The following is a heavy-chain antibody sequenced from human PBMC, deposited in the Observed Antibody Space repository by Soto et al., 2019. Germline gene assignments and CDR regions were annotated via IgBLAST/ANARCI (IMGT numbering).Heavy chain of an antibody. CDR3: ARAQWLAFDY. CDR1: GGSFSGYY. J-gene: IGHJ4*02. D-gene: IGHD6-19*01. CDR2: INHSGST. V-gene: IGHV4-34*01. Sequence: PSGTPSLTCAVYGGSFSGYYWGRIRQPPGKGLEWIGEINHSGSTNYNPSLKSRVTISVDTSKNQFSLKLSSVTAADTAVYYCARAQWLAFDYWGQGTLVTVSS.